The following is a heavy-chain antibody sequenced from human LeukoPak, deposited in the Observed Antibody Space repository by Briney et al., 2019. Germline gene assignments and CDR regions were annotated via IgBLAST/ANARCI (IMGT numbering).Heavy chain of an antibody. V-gene: IGHV4-59*01. Sequence: PSETLSPTCTVSGGSTSSYYWSWIRQPPGKGLEWIGYIYYSGSTNYNPSLKSRVTISVDTSKNQFSLKLSSVTAADTAVYYCARGYSYHYYYMDVWGKGTTVTVSS. CDR1: GGSTSSYY. CDR2: IYYSGST. D-gene: IGHD5-18*01. J-gene: IGHJ6*03. CDR3: ARGYSYHYYYMDV.